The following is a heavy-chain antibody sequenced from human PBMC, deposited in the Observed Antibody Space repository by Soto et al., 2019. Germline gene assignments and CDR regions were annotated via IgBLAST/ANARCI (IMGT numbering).Heavy chain of an antibody. CDR2: ISGSGGST. V-gene: IGHV3-23*01. CDR3: AKVPTRGYSGYDLPNWFDP. CDR1: GFTFSSYA. Sequence: HPGGSLRLSCAASGFTFSSYAMSWVRQAPGKGLEWVSAISGSGGSTYYADSVKGRFTISRDNSKNTLYLQMNSLRAEDTAVYYCAKVPTRGYSGYDLPNWFDPWGQGTLVTVSS. D-gene: IGHD5-12*01. J-gene: IGHJ5*02.